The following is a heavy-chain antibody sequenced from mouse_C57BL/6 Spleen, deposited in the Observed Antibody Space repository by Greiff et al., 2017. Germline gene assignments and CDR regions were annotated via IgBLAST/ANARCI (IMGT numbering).Heavy chain of an antibody. CDR3: ARSGGQLVYYFDY. D-gene: IGHD4-1*02. CDR2: INPYNGGT. CDR1: GYTFTDYY. J-gene: IGHJ2*01. Sequence: VQLQQSGPVLVKPGASVKMSCKASGYTFTDYYMNWVKQSHGKSLEWIGVINPYNGGTSYNQKFKGKATLTVDKSSSTAYMELNSLTSEDSAVXYCARSGGQLVYYFDYWGQGTTLTVSS. V-gene: IGHV1-19*01.